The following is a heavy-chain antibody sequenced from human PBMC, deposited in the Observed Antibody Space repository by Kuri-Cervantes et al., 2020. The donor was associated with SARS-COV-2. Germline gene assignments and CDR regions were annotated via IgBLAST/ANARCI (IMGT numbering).Heavy chain of an antibody. D-gene: IGHD3-10*01. V-gene: IGHV3-66*04. Sequence: GESLKISCAASGFTVSSNYMSWVRQAPGKGLEWVSVIFSGGNTYYADSVKGRFTISRGNSKNTVHLQMNSLRAEDTAVYYCARLEPASGGMDVWGQGTMVTVSS. CDR1: GFTVSSNY. J-gene: IGHJ6*02. CDR2: IFSGGNT. CDR3: ARLEPASGGMDV.